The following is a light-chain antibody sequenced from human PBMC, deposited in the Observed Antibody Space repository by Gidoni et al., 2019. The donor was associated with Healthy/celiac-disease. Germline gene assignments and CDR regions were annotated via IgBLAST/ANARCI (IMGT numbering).Light chain of an antibody. CDR3: SSYTSSSTVV. V-gene: IGLV2-14*01. J-gene: IGLJ2*01. Sequence: QSALPQPASDSASPGQSLTISCTGTSSDVGVYNYASWYQQHPGKSPKLIIYDVSTRPAGVSNRFSGSKSGNTASLTISGLQAEDEADYYCSSYTSSSTVVCGGGTKLTVL. CDR1: SSDVGVYNY. CDR2: DVS.